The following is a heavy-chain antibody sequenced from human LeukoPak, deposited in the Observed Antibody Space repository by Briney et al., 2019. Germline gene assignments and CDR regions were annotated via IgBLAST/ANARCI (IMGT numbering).Heavy chain of an antibody. V-gene: IGHV3-48*04. Sequence: GGSLRLSCAASGFTFINYNMNWVRQAPGKGLEWVSYISSHSSTIKNADSVKGRFTISRDNAENSLYLQMNSLRAEDTAVYYCARDLRGNYYGSGSYPSTFDYWGQGTLVTVSS. D-gene: IGHD3-10*01. CDR1: GFTFINYN. CDR3: ARDLRGNYYGSGSYPSTFDY. CDR2: ISSHSSTI. J-gene: IGHJ4*02.